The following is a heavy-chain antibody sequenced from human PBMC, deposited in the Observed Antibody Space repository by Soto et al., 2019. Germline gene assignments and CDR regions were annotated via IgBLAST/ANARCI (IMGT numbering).Heavy chain of an antibody. CDR3: AREPLWSGPLPLDAFDL. J-gene: IGHJ3*01. V-gene: IGHV3-53*01. Sequence: VGSLRLSCAASGFVVTDYYMSWVRQAPGKGLEWVAVFLIGGDTHYGESVKGRLTIYRDNSKNTLYLQMNSLRAEDTAVYYCAREPLWSGPLPLDAFDLWGQGTMVTVSS. D-gene: IGHD3-3*01. CDR1: GFVVTDYY. CDR2: FLIGGDT.